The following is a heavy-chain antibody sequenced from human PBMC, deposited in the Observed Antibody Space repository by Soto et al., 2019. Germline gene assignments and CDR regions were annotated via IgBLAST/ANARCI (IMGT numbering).Heavy chain of an antibody. Sequence: GGSLRLSCAASGFTFSSYGMHWVRQAPGKGLEWVAVIWYDGSNKYYADSVKGRFTISRDNSKNTLYLQMNSLRAEDTAVYYCARGPEGRYCSGGSCLSWSETEYYFDYWGQGTLVTVSS. CDR2: IWYDGSNK. V-gene: IGHV3-33*01. CDR3: ARGPEGRYCSGGSCLSWSETEYYFDY. J-gene: IGHJ4*02. D-gene: IGHD2-15*01. CDR1: GFTFSSYG.